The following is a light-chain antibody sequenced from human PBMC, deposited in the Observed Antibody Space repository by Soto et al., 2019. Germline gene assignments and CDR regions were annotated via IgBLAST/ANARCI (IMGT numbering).Light chain of an antibody. CDR1: QSVSSY. Sequence: ELVLTQSPATLSLSPGERATLPCRASQSVSSYLAWYQQKPGQAPRLLIYGASSRATGIPDGFSGSGSGTAFTLTISSLQAEDVAVYYCQQYYSTPITFGQGTRLE. V-gene: IGKV3-11*01. CDR2: GAS. J-gene: IGKJ5*01. CDR3: QQYYSTPIT.